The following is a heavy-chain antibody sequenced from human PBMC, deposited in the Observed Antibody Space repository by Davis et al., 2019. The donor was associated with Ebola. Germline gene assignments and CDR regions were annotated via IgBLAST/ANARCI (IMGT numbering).Heavy chain of an antibody. CDR2: IPYEGSVN. CDR1: GFSFSNYG. Sequence: GESLKISCAASGFSFSNYGMQWVRQAPSKGLEWVAFIPYEGSVNSYADYVKGRFTASRDNSKNTLTLQMTSLAVEDTAVYYCVKDRGEMATIAYYSSGMDVWGQGTTVTVSS. D-gene: IGHD5-24*01. J-gene: IGHJ6*02. V-gene: IGHV3-30*02. CDR3: VKDRGEMATIAYYSSGMDV.